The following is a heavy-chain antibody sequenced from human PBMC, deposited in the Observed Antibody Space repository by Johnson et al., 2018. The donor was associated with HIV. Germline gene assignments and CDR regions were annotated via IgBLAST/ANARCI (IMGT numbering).Heavy chain of an antibody. V-gene: IGHV3-11*04. D-gene: IGHD2-21*02. CDR3: ASRGVVVTAIPKFGAFDI. Sequence: QVQLVESGGGLAQPGRSLRLSCVASGFTFRDYAMHWIHQAPGKGLEWVSYISSGDNTIYYADSVKGRFTISRDNAKNSLYLQMNSLRAEDTAVYYCASRGVVVTAIPKFGAFDIWGQGTMVTVSS. CDR2: ISSGDNTI. J-gene: IGHJ3*02. CDR1: GFTFRDYA.